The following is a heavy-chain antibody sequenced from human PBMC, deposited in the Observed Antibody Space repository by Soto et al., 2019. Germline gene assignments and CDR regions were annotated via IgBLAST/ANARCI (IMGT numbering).Heavy chain of an antibody. CDR2: TPNSGSS. V-gene: IGHV4-31*03. CDR1: GGSITSSGYY. Sequence: QVQLQESGPGLVKPSQTLSLTCTVSGGSITSSGYYWSWIRQHPGEGLEWIGFTPNSGSSSYNPSLKSRVTISVATSSTQFSLNLRSVTAADTAVYYCASGGGSTKVDYWGQGTLVTVSP. CDR3: ASGGGSTKVDY. J-gene: IGHJ4*02. D-gene: IGHD2-2*01.